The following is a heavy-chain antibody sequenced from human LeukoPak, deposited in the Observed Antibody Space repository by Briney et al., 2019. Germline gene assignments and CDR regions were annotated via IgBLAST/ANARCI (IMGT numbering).Heavy chain of an antibody. Sequence: GGSLRLSCAASGFTFSDYYMTWIRQAPGKGLEWVSYISDSGDTIYYEDSVKGRFTISRDNAKNSLYLQMSSLRAEDTAVYYCATAGSGYFDYWGQGTLVPVSS. V-gene: IGHV3-11*01. J-gene: IGHJ4*02. CDR1: GFTFSDYY. CDR2: ISDSGDTI. CDR3: ATAGSGYFDY. D-gene: IGHD3-22*01.